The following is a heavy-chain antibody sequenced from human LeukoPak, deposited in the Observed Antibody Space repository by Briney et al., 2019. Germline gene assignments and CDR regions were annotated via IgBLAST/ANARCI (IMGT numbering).Heavy chain of an antibody. J-gene: IGHJ4*02. Sequence: GGSLRLSCAASGFIFSSYTINWVRQAPGEGLEWVSSISSSGTFIYYADSVKGRFTISRDNAKSSLFLQMNSLRPEDTAVYYCARLDGVWTKTGGWGQGALVTVSS. CDR1: GFIFSSYT. D-gene: IGHD2-15*01. CDR2: ISSSGTFI. CDR3: ARLDGVWTKTGG. V-gene: IGHV3-21*01.